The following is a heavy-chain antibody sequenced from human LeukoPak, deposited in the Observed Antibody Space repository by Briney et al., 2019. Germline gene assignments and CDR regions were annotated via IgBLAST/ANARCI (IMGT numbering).Heavy chain of an antibody. CDR3: ARGGRDDIVVVPAAMYYYYMDV. CDR1: GFSFSDSY. CDR2: ISGSGSDI. D-gene: IGHD2-2*01. V-gene: IGHV3-11*04. Sequence: PGGSLRLSCVASGFSFSDSYMTWIRQTPGKGLEWLAYISGSGSDIYYADSVKGRFTISRDNAKNSLYLQMNSLRAEDTAVYYCARGGRDDIVVVPAAMYYYYMDVWGKGTTVTISS. J-gene: IGHJ6*03.